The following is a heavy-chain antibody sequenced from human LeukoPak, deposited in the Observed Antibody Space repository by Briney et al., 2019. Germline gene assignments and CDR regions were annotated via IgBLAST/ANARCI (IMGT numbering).Heavy chain of an antibody. CDR2: INPNSGGT. CDR3: ARDRVVTMVRGVPYYYYYMDV. CDR1: GYTFTCYY. V-gene: IGHV1-2*02. Sequence: ASVKVSCKASGYTFTCYYMHWVRQAPGQGLEWMGWINPNSGGTNYAQKFQGRVTMTRDTSISTAYMELSRLRSDDTAVYYCARDRVVTMVRGVPYYYYYMDVWGKGTTVTVSS. J-gene: IGHJ6*03. D-gene: IGHD3-10*01.